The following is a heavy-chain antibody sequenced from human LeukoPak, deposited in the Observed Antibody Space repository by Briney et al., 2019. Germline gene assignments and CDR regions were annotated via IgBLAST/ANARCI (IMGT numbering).Heavy chain of an antibody. D-gene: IGHD6-25*01. CDR2: IWYDGSNK. CDR1: GFTFSSYG. CDR3: AKDQMRLRSYYYMDV. V-gene: IGHV3-33*06. Sequence: PVGSLRLSCAASGFTFSSYGMHWVRQAPGKGLKWVAVIWYDGSNKYYADSVKGRFTISRDNSKNTLYLQMNSLRAEDTAVCYCAKDQMRLRSYYYMDVWGKGTPVTVSS. J-gene: IGHJ6*03.